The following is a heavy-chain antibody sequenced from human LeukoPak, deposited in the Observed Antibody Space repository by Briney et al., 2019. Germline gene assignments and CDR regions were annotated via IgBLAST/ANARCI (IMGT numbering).Heavy chain of an antibody. CDR3: ATSGHSDAFDI. Sequence: ASVKVSCKASGYTFTGYYMHWVRQAPGQGLEWTGGFDPEDGETIYAQKFQGRVTMTEDTSTDTAYMELSSLRSEDTAVYYCATSGHSDAFDIWGQGQWSPSLQ. J-gene: IGHJ3*02. CDR1: GYTFTGYY. V-gene: IGHV1-24*01. CDR2: FDPEDGET.